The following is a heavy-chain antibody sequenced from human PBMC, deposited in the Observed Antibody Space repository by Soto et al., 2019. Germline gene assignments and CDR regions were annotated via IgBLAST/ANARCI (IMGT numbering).Heavy chain of an antibody. V-gene: IGHV1-18*01. CDR2: ISAYNGNT. CDR1: GYTFTSYG. D-gene: IGHD5-18*01. CDR3: ARGFVMGQYSISLNFDY. J-gene: IGHJ4*02. Sequence: QVQLVQSGAEVKKPGASVKVSCKASGYTFTSYGISWVRLASGQGLEWMGWISAYNGNTNYAQKLQGRVTMTTDTSTSTSYMELRSLRSDDTAVYYSARGFVMGQYSISLNFDYWGQGTLVTVSS.